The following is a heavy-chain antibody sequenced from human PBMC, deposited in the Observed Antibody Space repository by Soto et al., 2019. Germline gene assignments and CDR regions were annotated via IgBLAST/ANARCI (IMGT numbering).Heavy chain of an antibody. Sequence: SETLSLTCAVSGGSISSGGYSWSWIRQPAGKGLEWIGEINHSGSTNYNPSLKSRVTISVDTSKNQFSLKLSSVTAADTAVYYCARRVVVSETFDYWGQGTLVTVSS. J-gene: IGHJ4*02. V-gene: IGHV4-30-2*05. CDR1: GGSISSGGYS. CDR3: ARRVVVSETFDY. D-gene: IGHD2-2*01. CDR2: INHSGST.